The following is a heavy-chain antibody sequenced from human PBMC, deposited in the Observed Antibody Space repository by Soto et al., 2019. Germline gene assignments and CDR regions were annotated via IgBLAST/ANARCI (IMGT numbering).Heavy chain of an antibody. CDR1: GFTFNDHA. D-gene: IGHD1-7*01. Sequence: PGGSLRLSCAASGFTFNDHAMHWVRQAPGKGLEWVSGISWDGSTIGYADSVKGRFTISRDNAKNSLYLQMNSLRAEDTALYYCAKATWNYLYCSDYWGQGTLVTVSS. J-gene: IGHJ4*02. CDR3: AKATWNYLYCSDY. V-gene: IGHV3-9*01. CDR2: ISWDGSTI.